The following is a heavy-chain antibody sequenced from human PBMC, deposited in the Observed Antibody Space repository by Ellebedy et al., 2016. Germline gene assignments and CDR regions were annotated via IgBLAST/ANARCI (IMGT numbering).Heavy chain of an antibody. V-gene: IGHV3-7*04. CDR1: GFTFSSHA. CDR2: INQVGSEK. J-gene: IGHJ4*02. Sequence: GESLKISCEASGFTFSSHAMSWVRQVPGKGLEWVANINQVGSEKYYVESVKGRFTISRDNAKNLLYLQMNSLRVEDTALYYCARARIDYWGQGTLVSVSS. CDR3: ARARIDY.